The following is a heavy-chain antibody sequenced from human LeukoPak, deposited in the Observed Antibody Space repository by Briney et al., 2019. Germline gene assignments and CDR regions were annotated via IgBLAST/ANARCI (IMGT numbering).Heavy chain of an antibody. D-gene: IGHD6-6*01. V-gene: IGHV3-64D*09. J-gene: IGHJ4*02. CDR3: VKRREYGTSPAYDY. Sequence: GGSLRLSCSASGFTFSTFAMHWVRQAPGKGLEYVSAISSNGIDTYYADSVKGRFTISRDNSKNTLYLQMSSLRAGDTAVYYCVKRREYGTSPAYDYWGQGSLVTVSS. CDR1: GFTFSTFA. CDR2: ISSNGIDT.